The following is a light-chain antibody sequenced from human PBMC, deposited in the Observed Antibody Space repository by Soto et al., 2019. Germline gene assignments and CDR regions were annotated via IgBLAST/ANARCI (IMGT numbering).Light chain of an antibody. V-gene: IGKV1-33*01. Sequence: DIQMTQSPSSLSASVGDRVTITCQASQDISNFLNWYQQKPGTAPKLLIYDASNLETGVPSRVSGSGSGTDFTFTISSLQPEDIATYYCQQYDNLPPFTFGPGPKVDI. CDR2: DAS. J-gene: IGKJ3*01. CDR3: QQYDNLPPFT. CDR1: QDISNF.